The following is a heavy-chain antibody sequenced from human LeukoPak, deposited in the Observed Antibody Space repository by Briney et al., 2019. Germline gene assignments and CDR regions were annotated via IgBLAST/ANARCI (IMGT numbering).Heavy chain of an antibody. CDR3: ARARRSGLGHAFDI. D-gene: IGHD3-3*01. CDR2: IYPGGSA. Sequence: GGSLRLSCAASEFTVSSTYITWLRQAPGKGLEWVSVIYPGGSALYADSVKGRFTISRDISKNIVYLQINNLRAEDTAVYYCARARRSGLGHAFDIWGQGTMVTVSS. V-gene: IGHV3-53*01. CDR1: EFTVSSTY. J-gene: IGHJ3*02.